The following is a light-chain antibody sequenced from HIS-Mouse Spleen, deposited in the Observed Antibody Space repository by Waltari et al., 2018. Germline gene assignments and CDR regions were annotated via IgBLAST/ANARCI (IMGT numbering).Light chain of an antibody. CDR2: EGS. V-gene: IGLV2-23*01. CDR1: SSDVGRYNL. Sequence: QSALTQPASVSGSPGQSLPISCTGTSSDVGRYNLVSWYQQHPGKAPKLMIYEGSKRPPGVSNRFSGSKARNTASLTISGLQAEDEADYYCCSYAGSSTWVFGGGTKLTVL. J-gene: IGLJ3*02. CDR3: CSYAGSSTWV.